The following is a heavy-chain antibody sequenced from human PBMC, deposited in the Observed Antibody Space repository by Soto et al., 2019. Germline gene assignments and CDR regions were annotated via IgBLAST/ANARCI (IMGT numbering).Heavy chain of an antibody. J-gene: IGHJ5*01. Sequence: SVKVSCKASGYTFTSYYMHWVRPAPVRGLEWMVILNPSGGSTSYAQKFQGRVTMTRDTSTSTVYMQLSSLRSQDTAVYYCARGPTVTRPRWFDFWGQGNWVTVSS. CDR3: ARGPTVTRPRWFDF. D-gene: IGHD5-12*01. CDR1: GYTFTSYY. CDR2: LNPSGGST. V-gene: IGHV1-46*01.